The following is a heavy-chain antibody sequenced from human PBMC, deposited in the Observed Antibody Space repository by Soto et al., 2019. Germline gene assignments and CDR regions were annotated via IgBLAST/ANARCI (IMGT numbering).Heavy chain of an antibody. J-gene: IGHJ6*02. CDR3: AKTRGYEPYYYGLDV. CDR2: ISYDGSNK. CDR1: GFTFTNYA. D-gene: IGHD5-12*01. Sequence: QVQLVESGGNVVQPGRSLRLSCAASGFTFTNYAMHWVRQAPGKGLEWVSIISYDGSNKYYADSVKGRFTISRDNSKNTLYLQMNSLRAEDTAVYYCAKTRGYEPYYYGLDVWGQGTMVIVSS. V-gene: IGHV3-30*18.